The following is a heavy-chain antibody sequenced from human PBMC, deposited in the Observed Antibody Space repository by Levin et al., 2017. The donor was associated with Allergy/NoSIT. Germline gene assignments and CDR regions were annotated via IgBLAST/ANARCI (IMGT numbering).Heavy chain of an antibody. CDR1: GYTFTSYG. CDR3: ARDRCSGGSCYHRDYYFDY. D-gene: IGHD2-15*01. CDR2: ISAYNGNT. V-gene: IGHV1-18*01. J-gene: IGHJ4*02. Sequence: GESLKISCKASGYTFTSYGISWVRQAPGQGLEWMGWISAYNGNTNYAQKLQGRVTMTTDTSTSTAYMELRSLRSDDTAVYYCARDRCSGGSCYHRDYYFDYWGQGTLVTVSS.